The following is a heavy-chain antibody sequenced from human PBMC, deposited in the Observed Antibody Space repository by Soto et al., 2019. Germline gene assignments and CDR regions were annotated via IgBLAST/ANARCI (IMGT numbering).Heavy chain of an antibody. V-gene: IGHV4-30-4*01. CDR2: IYYSGVS. CDR1: GGSISSGDYY. D-gene: IGHD2-15*01. Sequence: SETLSLTCTVSGGSISSGDYYWSWIRQPPGKGLEWLGYIYYSGVSYYNPSLKSRVTMSIDTSKSQFSLKLSSVTAADTVVYYCARADYGGNDYYFDYWGQGTLVTVSS. CDR3: ARADYGGNDYYFDY. J-gene: IGHJ4*02.